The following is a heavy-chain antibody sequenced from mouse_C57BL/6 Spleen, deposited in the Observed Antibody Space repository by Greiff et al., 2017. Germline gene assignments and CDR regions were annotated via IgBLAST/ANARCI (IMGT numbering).Heavy chain of an antibody. D-gene: IGHD1-1*01. J-gene: IGHJ2*01. CDR1: GFNIKDDY. Sequence: VQLKESGAELVRPGASVKLSCTASGFNIKDDYMHWVKQRPEQGLEWIGWIDPENGDTEYASKFQGKATITADTSSNTAYLQLSSLTSEDTAVYYFTTLRFITTVVAPYWGQGTTLTVSS. CDR3: TTLRFITTVVAPY. V-gene: IGHV14-4*01. CDR2: IDPENGDT.